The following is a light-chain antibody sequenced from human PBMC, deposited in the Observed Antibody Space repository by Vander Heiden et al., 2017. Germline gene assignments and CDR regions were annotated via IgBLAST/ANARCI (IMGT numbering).Light chain of an antibody. J-gene: IGKJ4*01. CDR1: QSIDTT. CDR3: QQHAYGPLT. CDR2: GAS. Sequence: EIVMTQSPATLSVSPGERVTLSCRASQSIDTTLAWYQHRPGQAPRLLIFGASTRATDIPVSFIGSGSGTEFTLTINGLQSEDFAVYYCQQHAYGPLTFGGGTKVEIK. V-gene: IGKV3-15*01.